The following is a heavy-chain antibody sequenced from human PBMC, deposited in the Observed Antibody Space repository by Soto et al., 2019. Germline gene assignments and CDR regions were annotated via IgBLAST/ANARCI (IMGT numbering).Heavy chain of an antibody. J-gene: IGHJ6*02. Sequence: ASVKVSCKASGYTFTGYYMHWVRQAPGQGLEWMGWINPNSGGTNYAQKFQGRVTMTRDTSISTAYMELSRLRSDDTAVYYCARDLRRYDFWSGLYGMDVWGQGTTVTVSS. CDR2: INPNSGGT. CDR3: ARDLRRYDFWSGLYGMDV. CDR1: GYTFTGYY. V-gene: IGHV1-2*02. D-gene: IGHD3-3*01.